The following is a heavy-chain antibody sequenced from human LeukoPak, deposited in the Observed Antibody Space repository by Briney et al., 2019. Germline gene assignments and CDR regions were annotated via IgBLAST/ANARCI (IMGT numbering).Heavy chain of an antibody. CDR1: GYTFTSYD. V-gene: IGHV1-8*03. J-gene: IGHJ6*03. CDR2: MNPNSGNT. D-gene: IGHD4-23*01. CDR3: ARGIKVVTRHPYYYYYMDV. Sequence: VASVKVSCKASGYTFTSYDINWVRQAPGQGLEWMGWMNPNSGNTGYAQKFQGRVTITRNTSISTAYMERSSLRSEDTAVYYCARGIKVVTRHPYYYYYMDVWGKGTTVTVSS.